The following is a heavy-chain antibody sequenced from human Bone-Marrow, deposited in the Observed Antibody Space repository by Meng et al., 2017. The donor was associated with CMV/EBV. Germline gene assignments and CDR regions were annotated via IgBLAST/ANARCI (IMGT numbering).Heavy chain of an antibody. CDR2: ISAYNGNT. V-gene: IGHV1-18*01. CDR3: ARDSRVGATRYYYYGMDV. Sequence: ASVKVSCKASGYTFTSYGISWVRQAPGQGLEWMGWISAYNGNTNYAQKLQGGVTMTTDTSTSTAYMELRSRRSDDTAVYYCARDSRVGATRYYYYGMDVWGQGTTVTVSS. CDR1: GYTFTSYG. D-gene: IGHD1-26*01. J-gene: IGHJ6*02.